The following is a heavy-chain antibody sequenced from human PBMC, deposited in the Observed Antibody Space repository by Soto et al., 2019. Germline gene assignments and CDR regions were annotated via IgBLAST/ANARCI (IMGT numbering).Heavy chain of an antibody. CDR2: IYYSGST. D-gene: IGHD3-3*01. CDR1: GGSVSSGSYY. J-gene: IGHJ6*02. CDR3: ASGQGSLESYYYDYYGMDV. Sequence: SETLSLTCTVSGGSVSSGSYYWSWIRQPPGKGLEWIGYIYYSGSTNYNPSLKSRVTISVDTSKNQFSLKLSSVTAADTAVYYCASGQGSLESYYYDYYGMDVWGQGTTVTVSS. V-gene: IGHV4-61*01.